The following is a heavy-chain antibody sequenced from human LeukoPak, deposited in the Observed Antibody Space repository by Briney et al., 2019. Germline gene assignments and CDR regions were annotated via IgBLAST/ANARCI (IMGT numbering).Heavy chain of an antibody. CDR3: AKDALEWAAFGMDV. V-gene: IGHV3-23*01. CDR2: ISGSGGGT. CDR1: VFTFSNYA. J-gene: IGHJ6*02. D-gene: IGHD1-26*01. Sequence: GGSLRLSCAASVFTFSNYAMSWVREAPGKGLECVSAISGSGGGTYYADSVKGRFTISRDNFKNTLHLQMNSLRAEDTAVYYCAKDALEWAAFGMDVWGQGTTVTVSS.